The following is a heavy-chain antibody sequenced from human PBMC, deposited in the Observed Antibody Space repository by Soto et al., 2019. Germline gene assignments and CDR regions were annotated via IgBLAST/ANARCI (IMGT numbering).Heavy chain of an antibody. V-gene: IGHV1-69*01. CDR1: GVSFTDHC. CDR3: ARGVVSGFEHWYFDL. Sequence: QVQLVQSGAEVKTPGSSVKVSCRASGVSFTDHCISWLRQAPGQGLEWIVGFTPKFGTANYAPKFQGRVSITADESKTTASVTLSSLRPEDTAVYFCARGVVSGFEHWYFDLWGRGTLSTVSS. D-gene: IGHD5-12*01. J-gene: IGHJ2*01. CDR2: FTPKFGTA.